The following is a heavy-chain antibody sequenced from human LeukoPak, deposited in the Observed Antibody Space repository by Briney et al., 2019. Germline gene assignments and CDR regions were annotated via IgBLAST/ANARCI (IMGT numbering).Heavy chain of an antibody. Sequence: GRSLRLSCAASGFTFDDYAMHWVRQAPGKGLEWVSGISWNSGSIGYADSVKGRFTISRDNAKNSLYLQMNSLRAEDTALYYCVKAVEMATIKYWDYWGQGTLVTVSS. J-gene: IGHJ4*02. CDR2: ISWNSGSI. D-gene: IGHD5-24*01. CDR1: GFTFDDYA. CDR3: VKAVEMATIKYWDY. V-gene: IGHV3-9*01.